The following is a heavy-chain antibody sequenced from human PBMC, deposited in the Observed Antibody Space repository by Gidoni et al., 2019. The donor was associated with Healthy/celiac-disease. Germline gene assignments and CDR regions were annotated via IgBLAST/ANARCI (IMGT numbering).Heavy chain of an antibody. J-gene: IGHJ4*02. CDR1: GGSFRGYY. CDR3: ARIGYCSGGSCTPQLQDY. Sequence: QVQLQQWGAGLLKPSETLSLTCAVYGGSFRGYYWSWIRQPPGKGLEWIGEINHSGSTNYNPSLKSRVTISVDTSKNQFSLKLSSVTAADTAVYYCARIGYCSGGSCTPQLQDYWGQGTLVTVSS. D-gene: IGHD2-15*01. V-gene: IGHV4-34*01. CDR2: INHSGST.